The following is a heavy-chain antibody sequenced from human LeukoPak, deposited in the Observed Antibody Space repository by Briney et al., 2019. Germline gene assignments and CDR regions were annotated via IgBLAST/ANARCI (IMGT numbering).Heavy chain of an antibody. CDR1: GFTFSSYE. D-gene: IGHD3-9*01. V-gene: IGHV3-53*01. CDR3: ARVWGYDILH. Sequence: GGSLRLSCAASGFTFSSYEMNWVRQAPGKGLEWVSVIYSGGSTYYADSVKGRFTISRDNSKNTLYLQMNSLRAEDTAVYYCARVWGYDILHWGQGTLVTVSS. J-gene: IGHJ4*02. CDR2: IYSGGST.